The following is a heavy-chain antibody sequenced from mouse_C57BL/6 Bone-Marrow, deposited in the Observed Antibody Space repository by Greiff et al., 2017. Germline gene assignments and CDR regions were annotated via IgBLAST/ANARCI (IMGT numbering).Heavy chain of an antibody. CDR1: GYTFTSYW. CDR3: ARPPYDYDAGPYAMDY. Sequence: QVQLQQPGAELVRPGSSVKLSCKASGYTFTSYWMHWVKQRPIQGLEWIGNIDPSDSETHYNQKFKDKATLTVAKSSSTAYMQLSSLTAEDSAVYYCARPPYDYDAGPYAMDYWFQGTSVPVSS. CDR2: IDPSDSET. J-gene: IGHJ4*01. V-gene: IGHV1-52*01. D-gene: IGHD2-4*01.